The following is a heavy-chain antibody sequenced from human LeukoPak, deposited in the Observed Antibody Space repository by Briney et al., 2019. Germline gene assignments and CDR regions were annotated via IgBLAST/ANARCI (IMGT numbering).Heavy chain of an antibody. Sequence: GGSLRLSCAGSGYIFDDYAMHWVRQAPGKGLEWVSGISWNSGSIGYADSVKGRFTISRDNAKNSLYLQMNSLRPEDMALYYCARGAGYSYVLYYFDYWGQGTLVTVSS. CDR1: GYIFDDYA. V-gene: IGHV3-9*03. CDR3: ARGAGYSYVLYYFDY. D-gene: IGHD5-18*01. CDR2: ISWNSGSI. J-gene: IGHJ4*02.